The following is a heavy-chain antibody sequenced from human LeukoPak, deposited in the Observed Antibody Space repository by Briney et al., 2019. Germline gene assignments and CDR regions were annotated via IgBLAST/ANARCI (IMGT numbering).Heavy chain of an antibody. CDR2: ISSIGSTT. J-gene: IGHJ4*02. CDR1: GFTFSDYY. V-gene: IGHV3-11*04. D-gene: IGHD1-26*01. Sequence: GGSLRLSCAASGFTFSDYYMSWIRQAPGKGLEWVSYISSIGSTTFYADSVKGRLTISRDNAKNSLYLQMSSLRAEDTAVYYCARSLSGSYYGIDYWGQGTLVTVSS. CDR3: ARSLSGSYYGIDY.